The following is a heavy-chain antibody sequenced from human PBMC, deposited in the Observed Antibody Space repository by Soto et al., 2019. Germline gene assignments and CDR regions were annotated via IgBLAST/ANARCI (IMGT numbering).Heavy chain of an antibody. Sequence: PGGSLRLSCAASGFTFSDYYMSWIRQAPGKGLEWVSYISSSGSTIYYADSVKGRFTISRDNAKNSLYLQMNSLRAEDTAVYYCARDTTDIVVVPAATDNFDYWGQGTLVTVSS. CDR2: ISSSGSTI. J-gene: IGHJ4*02. CDR1: GFTFSDYY. D-gene: IGHD2-2*01. V-gene: IGHV3-11*01. CDR3: ARDTTDIVVVPAATDNFDY.